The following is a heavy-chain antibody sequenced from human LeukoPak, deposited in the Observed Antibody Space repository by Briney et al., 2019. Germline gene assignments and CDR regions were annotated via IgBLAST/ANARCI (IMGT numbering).Heavy chain of an antibody. CDR1: GFTFTSYW. J-gene: IGHJ4*02. Sequence: GGSLRLSCAASGFTFTSYWMSWVRQAPGKGLEWVANIKQDGNEKYYVDSVKGRFTISRDNAKNSLYLRMNSLRAEDTAVYYCARKDYTSSWYFLYWGQGTLVTVSS. CDR3: ARKDYTSSWYFLY. D-gene: IGHD6-13*01. V-gene: IGHV3-7*01. CDR2: IKQDGNEK.